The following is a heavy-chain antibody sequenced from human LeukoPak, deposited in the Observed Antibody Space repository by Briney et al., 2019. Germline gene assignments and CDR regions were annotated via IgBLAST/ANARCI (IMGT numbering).Heavy chain of an antibody. J-gene: IGHJ5*02. Sequence: PSETLSLTCAVYGGSFSGYYWSWIRQPPGKGLEWIGEINHSGSTNYNPSLKSRVTISVDTSKNQFSLKLSSVTAADTAVYYCARGGWHYDILTGYLDPWGQGTLVTVSS. D-gene: IGHD3-9*01. V-gene: IGHV4-34*01. CDR2: INHSGST. CDR3: ARGGWHYDILTGYLDP. CDR1: GGSFSGYY.